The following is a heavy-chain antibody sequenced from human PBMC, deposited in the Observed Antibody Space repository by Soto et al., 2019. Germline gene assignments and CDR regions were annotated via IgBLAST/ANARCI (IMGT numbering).Heavy chain of an antibody. D-gene: IGHD3-10*01. CDR1: GGSFSGYY. V-gene: IGHV4-34*01. CDR2: INHSGST. CDR3: TRDKITRLFAL. Sequence: QVQLHQWGAGLLKPSETLSLTCAVYGGSFSGYYWTWIRQPPGTGLEWIGEINHSGSTNYNPALNSRVTLTADPSPNLLTLTLTSVTAASTAVYFYTRDKITRLFALWGQGTLVTGSS. J-gene: IGHJ4*02.